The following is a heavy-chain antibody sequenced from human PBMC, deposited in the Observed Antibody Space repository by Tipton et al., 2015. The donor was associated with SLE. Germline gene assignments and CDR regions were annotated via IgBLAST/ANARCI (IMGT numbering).Heavy chain of an antibody. Sequence: LRLSCTVSGGSISSSSYYWGWIRQPPGKGLEWIGSIYYSGSTYYNPSLKSRVTLSVDTSKNQFSLKLSSVTAADTAVYDCARHAHQWRTYLYFDLWGRGTLVTVSS. D-gene: IGHD6-19*01. CDR3: ARHAHQWRTYLYFDL. J-gene: IGHJ2*01. CDR1: GGSISSSSYY. CDR2: IYYSGST. V-gene: IGHV4-39*01.